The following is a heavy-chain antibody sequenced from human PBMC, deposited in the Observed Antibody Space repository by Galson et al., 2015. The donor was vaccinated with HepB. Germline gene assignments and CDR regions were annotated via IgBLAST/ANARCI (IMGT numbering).Heavy chain of an antibody. V-gene: IGHV2-70*01. CDR1: GFSLSTSGMC. CDR3: ARGGGYVRGVINPGRLDP. J-gene: IGHJ5*02. CDR2: IDWDDDK. D-gene: IGHD3-10*01. Sequence: PALVKPTQTLTLTCTFFGFSLSTSGMCVSWIRQPPGKALEWLALIDWDDDKYYSTSLKTRLTIAKDTSKNQVALTMTNMDPVDTATYYCARGGGYVRGVINPGRLDPWGQGTLVTVSS.